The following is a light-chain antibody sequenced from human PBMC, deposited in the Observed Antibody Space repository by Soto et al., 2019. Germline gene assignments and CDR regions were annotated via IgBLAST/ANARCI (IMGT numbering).Light chain of an antibody. CDR1: SSDVGGYNL. CDR2: EGT. J-gene: IGLJ1*01. Sequence: QSVLTQPASVSGSPGQSITISCTGTSSDVGGYNLVSWYQQHPGRAPKLIIYEGTKRPSGVSDRFSVSKSGNTASLTISGLQADEEADYHCCSYAGRSILVFGTGTKVTVL. CDR3: CSYAGRSILV. V-gene: IGLV2-23*01.